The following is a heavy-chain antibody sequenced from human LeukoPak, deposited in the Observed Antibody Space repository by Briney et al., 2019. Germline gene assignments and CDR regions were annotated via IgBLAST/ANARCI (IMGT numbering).Heavy chain of an antibody. V-gene: IGHV3-48*03. CDR3: ARARTNYYYDSSGYYRDAFYI. D-gene: IGHD3-22*01. CDR2: ISSSGSTI. J-gene: IGHJ3*02. CDR1: GFTFSSYE. Sequence: QPGGSLRLSCAASGFTFSSYEINWVRQAPGKGLEWVSYISSSGSTIYYADSVKGRFTISRANAQNSMYLQMSSLRAEDTAVYYCARARTNYYYDSSGYYRDAFYIWVQGTMVTVSS.